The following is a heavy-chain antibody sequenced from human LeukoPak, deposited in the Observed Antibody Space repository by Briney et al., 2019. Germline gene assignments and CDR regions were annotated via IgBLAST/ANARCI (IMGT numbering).Heavy chain of an antibody. CDR1: GVSVSNTY. D-gene: IGHD6-19*01. CDR2: IYSGGST. J-gene: IGHJ5*02. V-gene: IGHV3-53*05. CDR3: ARDGRSSGWFNWFDP. Sequence: GGSLRLSCAAYGVSVSNTYISWNRQAPGKGLEWVSVIYSGGSTYYADSVKGRFTMSKDSSTNTLYLQMNSLTVDDTAVYFCARDGRSSGWFNWFDPWGRGTLVTVSS.